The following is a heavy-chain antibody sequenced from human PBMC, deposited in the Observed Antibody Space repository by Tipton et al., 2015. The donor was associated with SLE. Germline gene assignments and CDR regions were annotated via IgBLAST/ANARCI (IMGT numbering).Heavy chain of an antibody. Sequence: TLSLTCTVSGGSISVLYWSWIRHPPGKGLVWIGEINHSGSTNYNPSLKSRVTISVDTSKNQLSLKLSSVTAADTAVYYCASLRYFDWPLFDYWSQGTLVTVSS. CDR1: GGSISVLY. CDR3: ASLRYFDWPLFDY. CDR2: INHSGST. V-gene: IGHV4-34*01. J-gene: IGHJ4*02. D-gene: IGHD3-9*01.